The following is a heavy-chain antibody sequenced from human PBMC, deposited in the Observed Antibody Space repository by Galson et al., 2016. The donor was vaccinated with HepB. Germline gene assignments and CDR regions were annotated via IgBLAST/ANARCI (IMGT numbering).Heavy chain of an antibody. CDR1: GGIFSTYA. V-gene: IGHV1-69*13. CDR2: IIPRFSTP. J-gene: IGHJ5*01. D-gene: IGHD1-26*01. Sequence: SVKVSCKASGGIFSTYAINWVRQAPGQGLEWMGGIIPRFSTPNYAQKFKDRLTITADESPATVSMELSSLRFEETAMYYCAIEGRDGWELSNWLDSWGQGTLVTVSS. CDR3: AIEGRDGWELSNWLDS.